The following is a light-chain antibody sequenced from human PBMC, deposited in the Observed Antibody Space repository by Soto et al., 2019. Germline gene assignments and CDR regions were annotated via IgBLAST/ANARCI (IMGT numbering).Light chain of an antibody. CDR1: NSNIGAGYD. CDR2: GYY. Sequence: QAVVTQPPSVSGAPGQRVTIACTGNNSNIGAGYDVHWYRRFPGAAPTLLLSGYYNRPSGVPDRISGSKSGTSVSLAITDLKAEDEADYYCQSYDSGLIGLVFDTGTKLTVL. J-gene: IGLJ2*01. CDR3: QSYDSGLIGLV. V-gene: IGLV1-40*01.